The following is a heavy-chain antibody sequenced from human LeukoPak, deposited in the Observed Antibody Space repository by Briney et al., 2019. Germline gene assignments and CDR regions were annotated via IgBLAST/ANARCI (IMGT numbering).Heavy chain of an antibody. CDR2: ISYDGSNK. V-gene: IGHV3-30*04. Sequence: SGGSLRLSCAASGFTFSSYAMHWVRQAPGKGLEWVAVISYDGSNKYYADSVKGRFTISRDNSKNTLYLQMNSLRAEDTAVYYCAREPRAAFDIWGQGTMVTVSS. CDR1: GFTFSSYA. J-gene: IGHJ3*02. CDR3: AREPRAAFDI.